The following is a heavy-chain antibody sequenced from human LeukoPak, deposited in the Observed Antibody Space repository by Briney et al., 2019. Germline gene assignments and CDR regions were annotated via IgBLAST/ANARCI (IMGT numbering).Heavy chain of an antibody. CDR1: GYTLTSYG. CDR2: ISAYNGNT. Sequence: ASVNVSCKASGYTLTSYGISWVRQAPGQGLEWMGWISAYNGNTNYAQKLQGRVTMTTDTSTSTAYMELRSLRSDDTAVYYCASAPEFYGDYWLGYFDYWGQGTLVTVSS. CDR3: ASAPEFYGDYWLGYFDY. V-gene: IGHV1-18*01. J-gene: IGHJ4*02. D-gene: IGHD4-17*01.